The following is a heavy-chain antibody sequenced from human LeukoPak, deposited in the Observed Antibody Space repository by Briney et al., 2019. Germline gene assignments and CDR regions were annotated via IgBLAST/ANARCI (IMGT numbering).Heavy chain of an antibody. D-gene: IGHD5-12*01. J-gene: IGHJ4*02. CDR2: IKKDGSET. CDR3: ARGRYSGTTYYFDY. V-gene: IGHV3-7*03. CDR1: GFTFSTSW. Sequence: PGGSLRLSCAASGFTFSTSWMSWARQVPGKGLEWVANIKKDGSETYYVDSVKGRFTISRDNAKNSLYLQMNSLRAEDTAMYYCARGRYSGTTYYFDYWGQGTLVTVSS.